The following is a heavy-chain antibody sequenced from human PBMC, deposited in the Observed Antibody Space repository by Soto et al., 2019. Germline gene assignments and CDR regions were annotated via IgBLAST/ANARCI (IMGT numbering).Heavy chain of an antibody. J-gene: IGHJ4*02. V-gene: IGHV4-31*03. Sequence: NPSETLSLTCTVSGGSISSGGYYWSWIRQHPGKGLEWIGYIYYSGSTYYNPSLKSRVTISVDTSKNQFSLKLSSVTAADTAVYYCARSIVVVVAAISNYFDYWGQGTLVTVSS. CDR3: ARSIVVVVAAISNYFDY. CDR2: IYYSGST. CDR1: GGSISSGGYY. D-gene: IGHD2-15*01.